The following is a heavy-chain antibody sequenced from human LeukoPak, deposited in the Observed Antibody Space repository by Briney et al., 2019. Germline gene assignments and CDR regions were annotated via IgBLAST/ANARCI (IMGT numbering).Heavy chain of an antibody. J-gene: IGHJ5*02. Sequence: GGSLRLSCVASGFTFSNYRMHWVRQPPGKGLVWVSRIYVDGRTTNYADSVKGRFTISRDNAKNTVYLEMNSLSVEDTATYYCIRDFRSADLWGQGTLVTVSS. CDR3: IRDFRSADL. CDR1: GFTFSNYR. V-gene: IGHV3-74*01. CDR2: IYVDGRTT.